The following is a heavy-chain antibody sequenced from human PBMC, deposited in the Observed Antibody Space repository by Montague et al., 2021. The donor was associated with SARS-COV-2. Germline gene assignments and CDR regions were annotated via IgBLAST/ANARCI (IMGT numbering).Heavy chain of an antibody. J-gene: IGHJ4*02. CDR2: IYWDDDK. CDR3: AHRAGKWFGESRKYYFDY. V-gene: IGHV2-5*02. D-gene: IGHD3-10*01. Sequence: PELVKPTQTLTLTCTFSGFSLSTSGVGVGWFRKPPGKALEWLALIYWDDDKHYSPSLKSRLTITKDTSNNQVVLTTTNMDPVDTATYYCAHRAGKWFGESRKYYFDYWGQGTLVTVSS. CDR1: GFSLSTSGVG.